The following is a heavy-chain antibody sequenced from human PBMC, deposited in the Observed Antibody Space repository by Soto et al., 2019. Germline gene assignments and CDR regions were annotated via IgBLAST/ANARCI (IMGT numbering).Heavy chain of an antibody. CDR1: GFTFSSYA. V-gene: IGHV3-23*01. CDR2: ISGSGGST. D-gene: IGHD3-10*01. J-gene: IGHJ6*03. Sequence: GGSLRLSCAASGFTFSSYAMSWVRQAPGKGLEWVSAISGSGGSTYYADSVKGRFTISRDNSKNTLYLQMNSLRAEDTAVYYCAKHYSQTFYYGSGSKDYYYYYMDVWGKG. CDR3: AKHYSQTFYYGSGSKDYYYYYMDV.